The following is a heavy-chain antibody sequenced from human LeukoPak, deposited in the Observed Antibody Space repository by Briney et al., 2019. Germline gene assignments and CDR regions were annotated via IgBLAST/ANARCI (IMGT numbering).Heavy chain of an antibody. CDR3: ARVPGTYCSGGSCYFRTYYYYYMDV. CDR1: GGSFSGYY. V-gene: IGHV4-34*01. J-gene: IGHJ6*03. D-gene: IGHD2-15*01. Sequence: SETLSLTCAVYGGSFSGYYWSWIRQPPGKGLEWIGEINHSGSTNYNPSLKSRVTISVDTSKNQFSLKLSSVTAADTAVYYCARVPGTYCSGGSCYFRTYYYYYMDVWGKGTTVTVSS. CDR2: INHSGST.